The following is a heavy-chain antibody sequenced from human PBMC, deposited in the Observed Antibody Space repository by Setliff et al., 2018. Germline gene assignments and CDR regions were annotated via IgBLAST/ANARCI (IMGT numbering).Heavy chain of an antibody. D-gene: IGHD7-27*01. CDR3: ARVTNWGLDLRFDP. CDR1: GASISDYY. Sequence: PSETLSLTCTVSGASISDYYWTWIRQPAGKELEWIGRVSASGSTTYNPSLKSRVTMSVATFENHFSLKLNSLTAAGTAVYYCARVTNWGLDLRFDPWGQGILVTVSS. V-gene: IGHV4-4*07. J-gene: IGHJ5*02. CDR2: VSASGST.